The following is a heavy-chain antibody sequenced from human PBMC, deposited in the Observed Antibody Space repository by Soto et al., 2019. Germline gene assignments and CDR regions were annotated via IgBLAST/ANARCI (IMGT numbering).Heavy chain of an antibody. J-gene: IGHJ5*01. CDR1: GYHFTNYW. CDR3: ARGRYCLTGRCFPNWFDS. Sequence: PGESLKISCKGSGYHFTNYWIGWVRQMPGKGLEWMGIIYPGDSDTRYSPSFQGQVTISADKSISTSYLQWNSLRASDTAVYFCARGRYCLTGRCFPNWFDSWGQGTLVTVSS. D-gene: IGHD2-15*01. CDR2: IYPGDSDT. V-gene: IGHV5-51*01.